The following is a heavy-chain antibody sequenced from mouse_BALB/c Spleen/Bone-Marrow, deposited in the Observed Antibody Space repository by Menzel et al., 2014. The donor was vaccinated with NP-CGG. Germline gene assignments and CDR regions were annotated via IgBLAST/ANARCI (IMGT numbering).Heavy chain of an antibody. V-gene: IGHV14-4*02. CDR1: GFNVKDYY. CDR2: IDPENGDT. CDR3: NADPIT. J-gene: IGHJ2*01. Sequence: VQLQQSGAELVRSGASVKLSCTASGFNVKDYYMNWVKQRPEQGLEWIGWIDPENGDTEYAPKFRGKATVTADTSSNTAYLQLSSLTSEDTGVYYCNADPITWGQGTTLTVSS.